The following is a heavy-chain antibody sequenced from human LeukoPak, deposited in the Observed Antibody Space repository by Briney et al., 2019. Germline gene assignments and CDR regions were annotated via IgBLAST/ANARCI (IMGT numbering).Heavy chain of an antibody. Sequence: PSETLSLTCSVSGGSISSSTYYWGWIRQPPGKGREWIGSIYDSGITYYNPSLKSRVTISVDTSKNQFSLKLSSVTAADTAVYYCARDLSNFWSGYFNWFDPWGQGTLVTVSS. CDR1: GGSISSSTYY. CDR2: IYDSGIT. D-gene: IGHD3-3*01. J-gene: IGHJ5*02. V-gene: IGHV4-39*07. CDR3: ARDLSNFWSGYFNWFDP.